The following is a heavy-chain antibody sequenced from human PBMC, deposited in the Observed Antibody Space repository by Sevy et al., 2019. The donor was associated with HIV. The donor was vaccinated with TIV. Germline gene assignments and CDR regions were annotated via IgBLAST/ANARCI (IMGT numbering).Heavy chain of an antibody. D-gene: IGHD3-10*01. CDR2: IWYDGSTE. Sequence: GGSLRLSCVGSQFNFDTYAIHWVRQAPGKGLEWVSMIWYDGSTEYYADSVKGRFAISGDNSKNTVYLQMNSLTAEDTAVYYCATNMVHAGAYDSYFDFWGQGTLVTVSS. CDR3: ATNMVHAGAYDSYFDF. J-gene: IGHJ4*02. V-gene: IGHV3-33*01. CDR1: QFNFDTYA.